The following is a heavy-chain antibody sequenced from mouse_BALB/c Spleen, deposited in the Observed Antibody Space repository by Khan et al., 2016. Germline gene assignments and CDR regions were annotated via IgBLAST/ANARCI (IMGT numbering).Heavy chain of an antibody. J-gene: IGHJ3*01. Sequence: QIQLVQSGPELKKPGETVKISCKASGYTFTDYSMHWVKQAPGKGLKWMGWINTETGEPTYADDFKGRFAFSLETSASTAYLQINNRKNEDTATYFCARRDDYDGFAYWGQGTLVTVSA. V-gene: IGHV9-2-1*01. CDR3: ARRDDYDGFAY. CDR1: GYTFTDYS. CDR2: INTETGEP. D-gene: IGHD2-4*01.